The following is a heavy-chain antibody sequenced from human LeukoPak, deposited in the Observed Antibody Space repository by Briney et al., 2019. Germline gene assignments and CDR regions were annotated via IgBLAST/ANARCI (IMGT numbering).Heavy chain of an antibody. D-gene: IGHD2-15*01. CDR3: AKDWRWEQDIYGMNV. Sequence: GGSLRLSCAASGFTFSNAWMSWVRQAPGKGLEWVGRIKSKTDGGTTDYAAPVKGRFTISRDNSRNTLYLQMNSLRPEDTAVYYCAKDWRWEQDIYGMNVWGQGTTVTVPS. V-gene: IGHV3-15*01. J-gene: IGHJ6*02. CDR1: GFTFSNAW. CDR2: IKSKTDGGTT.